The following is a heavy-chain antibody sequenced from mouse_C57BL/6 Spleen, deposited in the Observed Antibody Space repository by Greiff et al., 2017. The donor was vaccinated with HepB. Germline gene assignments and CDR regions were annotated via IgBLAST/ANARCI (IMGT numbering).Heavy chain of an antibody. Sequence: VQLQQPGAELVRPGSSVKLSCKASGYTFTSYWMDWVKQRPGQGLEWIGNIYPSDSETHYNQKFKDKATITVDNSASTAYMQLSSLTSADYAVYYCARRGDYPHRYWGHGTTLTVSS. J-gene: IGHJ2*01. D-gene: IGHD2-4*01. CDR1: GYTFTSYW. CDR3: ARRGDYPHRY. CDR2: IYPSDSET. V-gene: IGHV1-61*01.